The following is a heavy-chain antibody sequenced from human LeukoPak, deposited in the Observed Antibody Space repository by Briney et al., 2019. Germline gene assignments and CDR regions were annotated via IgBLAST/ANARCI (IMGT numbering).Heavy chain of an antibody. CDR3: AKFGLTVTTILDYFDY. D-gene: IGHD4-11*01. J-gene: IGHJ4*02. CDR2: ISYDGSNN. V-gene: IGHV3-30*18. CDR1: GFTFSSDG. Sequence: GRSLRLSCAASGFTFSSDGMHWVRQAPGKGLEWVAVISYDGSNNYYADSVKGRFTISRDNSKNTLFLQMNSLRAEDTAVYYCAKFGLTVTTILDYFDYWGQGTLVTVSS.